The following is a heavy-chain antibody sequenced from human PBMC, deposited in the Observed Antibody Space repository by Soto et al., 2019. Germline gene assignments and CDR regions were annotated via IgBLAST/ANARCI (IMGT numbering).Heavy chain of an antibody. CDR1: GFTLSSHV. J-gene: IGHJ6*02. D-gene: IGHD2-2*01. V-gene: IGHV3-30*03. Sequence: ESGGGAVQPGRSLRLSCAASGFTLSSHVMHWVRQAPGKGLEWVAVISYDGNNRYYVESVKGRFTISRDNSKNTLYLEMNSLRTEDTAVYYAARTSSVHYGMDVWGQGTTVTVS. CDR3: ARTSSVHYGMDV. CDR2: ISYDGNNR.